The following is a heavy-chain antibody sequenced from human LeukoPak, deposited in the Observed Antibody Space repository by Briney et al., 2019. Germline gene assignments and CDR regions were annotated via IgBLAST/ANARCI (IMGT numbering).Heavy chain of an antibody. CDR2: ISGSGGST. CDR3: ASSYDSSGYYGYPFDY. D-gene: IGHD3-22*01. CDR1: GFTFSSYA. V-gene: IGHV3-23*01. Sequence: PGGSLRLSCAASGFTFSSYAMSWVRQAPGKGLEWVSAISGSGGSTYYADSVKGRFTISRDNSKNMLYLQMNSLRAEDTAVYYCASSYDSSGYYGYPFDYWGQGTLVTVSS. J-gene: IGHJ4*02.